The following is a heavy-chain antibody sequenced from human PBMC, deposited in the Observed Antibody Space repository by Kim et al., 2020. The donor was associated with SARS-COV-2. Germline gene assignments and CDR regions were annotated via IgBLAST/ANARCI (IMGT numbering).Heavy chain of an antibody. CDR2: IIPIFGTE. Sequence: SVKVSCKASGGTFSSYAISWVRQAPGQGLEWMGGIIPIFGTENYAQKFQGRVTITADESTSTAYMELSSLRSEDTAVYYCATFRDGYNYEGTGSYYYYGMDVWGQGTTVTVSS. CDR3: ATFRDGYNYEGTGSYYYYGMDV. CDR1: GGTFSSYA. V-gene: IGHV1-69*13. J-gene: IGHJ6*02. D-gene: IGHD5-12*01.